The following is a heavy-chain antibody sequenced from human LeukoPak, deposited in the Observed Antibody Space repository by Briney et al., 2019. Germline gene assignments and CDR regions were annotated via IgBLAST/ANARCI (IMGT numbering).Heavy chain of an antibody. Sequence: SVKVSCKASGGTFSSYAISWVRQAPGQGLEWMGRIIPIFGTANYAQKFQGRVTITTDESTSTAYMELSSLRSEDTAVYYCARGRPGGRPLNDAFDIWGQGTMVTVSS. J-gene: IGHJ3*02. CDR2: IIPIFGTA. V-gene: IGHV1-69*05. CDR1: GGTFSSYA. D-gene: IGHD4-23*01. CDR3: ARGRPGGRPLNDAFDI.